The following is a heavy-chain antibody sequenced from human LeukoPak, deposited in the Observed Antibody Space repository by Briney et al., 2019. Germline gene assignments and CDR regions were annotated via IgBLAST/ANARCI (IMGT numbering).Heavy chain of an antibody. CDR2: IYYSGST. D-gene: IGHD3-3*01. CDR1: GGSISSYY. J-gene: IGHJ6*03. Sequence: PSETLSLTCTVSGGSISSYYWSWIRQPPGKGLEWIGYIYYSGSTNYNPSLKSRVTISVDTSKNQFSLKLSSVTAADTAVYYCARDRDFWSGYYYYYYMDVSGKGTTVTVSS. CDR3: ARDRDFWSGYYYYYYMDV. V-gene: IGHV4-59*01.